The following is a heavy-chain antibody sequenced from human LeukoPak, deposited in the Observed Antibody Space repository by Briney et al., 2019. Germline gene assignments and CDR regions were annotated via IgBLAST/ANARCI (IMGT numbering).Heavy chain of an antibody. D-gene: IGHD6-6*01. V-gene: IGHV4-34*01. J-gene: IGHJ5*02. CDR2: INHSGST. CDR3: ARHLIAARPGDNWFDP. CDR1: GGSFSGYY. Sequence: SETLSPTCAVYGGSFSGYYWSWIRLPPGKGLEWIGEINHSGSTNYNPSLKSRVTISVDTSKNQFSLKLSSVTAADTAVYYCARHLIAARPGDNWFDPWGQGTLVTVSS.